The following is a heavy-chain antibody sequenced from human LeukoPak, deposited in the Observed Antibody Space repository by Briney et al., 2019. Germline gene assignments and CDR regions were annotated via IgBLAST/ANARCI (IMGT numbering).Heavy chain of an antibody. CDR3: GVVPGSGH. Sequence: GGSLRLSCVASGFPFSSHAMCWVRQAPGKGLEWVSSIDISGGATWYADSVRGRFTISRDNSKNTLYLQMTSLRAADTAVYYCGVVPGSGHWGQGTLVTASS. J-gene: IGHJ1*01. D-gene: IGHD2-21*01. V-gene: IGHV3-23*05. CDR1: GFPFSSHA. CDR2: IDISGGAT.